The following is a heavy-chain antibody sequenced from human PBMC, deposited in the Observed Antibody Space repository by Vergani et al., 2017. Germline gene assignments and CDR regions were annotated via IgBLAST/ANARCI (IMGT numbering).Heavy chain of an antibody. CDR3: ARHWLPLWSGYLDYFDY. CDR1: GFTFSSYW. Sequence: EVQLLESGGGLVQPGGSLRLSCAASGFTFSSYWMSWVRQAPGKGLEWVANIKQDGSEKYYVDSVKGRFTISRDNAKNSLYLQMNSLRAEDTAVYYCARHWLPLWSGYLDYFDYWGQGTLVTVSS. CDR2: IKQDGSEK. J-gene: IGHJ4*02. D-gene: IGHD3-3*01. V-gene: IGHV3-7*03.